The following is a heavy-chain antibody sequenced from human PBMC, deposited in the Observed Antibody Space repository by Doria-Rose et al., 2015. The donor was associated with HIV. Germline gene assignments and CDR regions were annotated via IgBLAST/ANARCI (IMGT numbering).Heavy chain of an antibody. CDR3: ARIKSSRWYHKYYFDF. CDR1: GVSLSSPGMG. D-gene: IGHD6-13*01. Sequence: LVKPTETLTLTCTVSGVSLSSPGMGVSWIRQPPGKALEWLANIFSDDERSYKTSLKSRLTISRGTSKGQVVLTMTDMDPVDTATYYCARIKSSRWYHKYYFDFWGQGTLVVVSA. J-gene: IGHJ4*02. CDR2: IFSDDER. V-gene: IGHV2-26*01.